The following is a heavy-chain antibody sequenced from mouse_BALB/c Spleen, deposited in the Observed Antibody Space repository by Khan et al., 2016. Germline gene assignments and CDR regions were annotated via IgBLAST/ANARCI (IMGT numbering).Heavy chain of an antibody. CDR2: IAPGSGST. Sequence: DLVKPGASVKLSCKASGYTFTSYWINWIKQRPGQGLEWIGRIAPGSGSTYYNEMFKGKATLTVDTSSSTAYIHLSSLSSEDSAVCCCAREGTVPLMDYWGQGTSVTVSS. V-gene: IGHV1S41*01. J-gene: IGHJ4*01. CDR1: GYTFTSYW. CDR3: AREGTVPLMDY. D-gene: IGHD1-1*01.